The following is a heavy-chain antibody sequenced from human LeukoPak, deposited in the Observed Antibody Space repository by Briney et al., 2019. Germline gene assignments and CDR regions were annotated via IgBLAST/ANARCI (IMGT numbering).Heavy chain of an antibody. J-gene: IGHJ4*02. D-gene: IGHD6-25*01. CDR3: ARVQGGGYRTADF. V-gene: IGHV3-30*04. CDR1: GFTFNNYM. Sequence: GGSLRLSCAASGFTFNNYMMHWVRQAPGKGLDWEAVILEDGSRQYYADSVKGRFTISRDNSKNILFLEMNSLRSEDTAMYYCARVQGGGYRTADFWGQGTLVTVSS. CDR2: ILEDGSRQ.